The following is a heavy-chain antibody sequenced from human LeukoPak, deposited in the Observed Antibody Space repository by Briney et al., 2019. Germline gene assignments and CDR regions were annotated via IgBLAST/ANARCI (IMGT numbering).Heavy chain of an antibody. V-gene: IGHV1-69*13. CDR1: GGTFSSYA. J-gene: IGHJ3*02. CDR2: IIPIFGTT. Sequence: SVKVSCKASGGTFSSYAISWVRQAPGQGLEWMGGIIPIFGTTNYAQKFQGRVTITADESTSTAYMELSSLRPEDTAVYYCARDRRWELLRASAFDIWGQGTMVTVSS. CDR3: ARDRRWELLRASAFDI. D-gene: IGHD1-26*01.